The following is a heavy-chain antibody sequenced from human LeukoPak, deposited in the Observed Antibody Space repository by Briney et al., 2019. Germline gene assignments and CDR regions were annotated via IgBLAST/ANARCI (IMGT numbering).Heavy chain of an antibody. Sequence: ASVKVSCKASGYTFTSYGMSWVRQAPGQGLEWMGWINTNTGNPTYGQGFTARFVFSLDTSVSTAFLQISTLKPADTAIYYCATSLGAGSDAFALWGQGTMVTVSS. V-gene: IGHV7-4-1*02. CDR3: ATSLGAGSDAFAL. D-gene: IGHD1-1*01. CDR1: GYTFTSYG. CDR2: INTNTGNP. J-gene: IGHJ3*01.